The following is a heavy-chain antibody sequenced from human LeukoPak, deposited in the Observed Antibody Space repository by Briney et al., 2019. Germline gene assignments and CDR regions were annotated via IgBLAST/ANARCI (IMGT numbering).Heavy chain of an antibody. Sequence: PSETLSLTCAVYGGSFSGYYWSWIRQPPGKGLEWIGSIYYSGSTYYNPSLKSRVTISVDTSKNQFSLKLSSVTAADTAVYYCARGFGFWSGYPYWYFDLWGRGTLVTVSS. CDR3: ARGFGFWSGYPYWYFDL. CDR1: GGSFSGYY. CDR2: IYYSGST. V-gene: IGHV4-34*01. D-gene: IGHD3-3*01. J-gene: IGHJ2*01.